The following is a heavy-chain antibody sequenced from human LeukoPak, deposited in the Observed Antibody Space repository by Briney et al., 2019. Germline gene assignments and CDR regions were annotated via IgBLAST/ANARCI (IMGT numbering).Heavy chain of an antibody. CDR3: ARGAYGDPTSFDY. CDR2: IYYSGST. CDR1: GGSVRSDYYY. J-gene: IGHJ4*02. D-gene: IGHD4-17*01. Sequence: SETLSLTCTVSGGSVRSDYYYWNWIRQPPGKGLEWVGYIYYSGSTNYNPSLRGRVTISLDTSKNQFSLKLNSVTAADTAVYFCARGAYGDPTSFDYWGQGTLVTVSS. V-gene: IGHV4-61*01.